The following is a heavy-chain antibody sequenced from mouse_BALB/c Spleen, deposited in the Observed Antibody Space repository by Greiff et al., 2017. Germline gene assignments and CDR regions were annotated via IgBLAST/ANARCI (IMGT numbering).Heavy chain of an antibody. J-gene: IGHJ2*01. CDR3: ARDRGLPDYFDY. CDR1: GYSITSGYY. V-gene: IGHV3-6*02. D-gene: IGHD5-5*01. CDR2: ISYDGSN. Sequence: EVQLQESGPGLVKPSQSLSLTCSVTGYSITSGYYWNWIRQFPGNKLEWMGYISYDGSNNYNPSLKNRISITRDTSKNQSFLKLNSVTTEDTATYYCARDRGLPDYFDYWGQGTTLTVSS.